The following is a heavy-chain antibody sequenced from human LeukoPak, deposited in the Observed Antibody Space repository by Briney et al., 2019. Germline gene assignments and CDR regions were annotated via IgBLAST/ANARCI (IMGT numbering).Heavy chain of an antibody. J-gene: IGHJ4*02. Sequence: GESLRLSCAASGFTFSDYYMTWIRQAPGKGLEWVSYISSSGNMLYYADSVNGRFTISRDNAKNSLYLQMNSLRAEDTAVYYCARETRGVIATGIDYWGQGTLVTVSS. V-gene: IGHV3-11*01. CDR1: GFTFSDYY. D-gene: IGHD2/OR15-2a*01. CDR2: ISSSGNML. CDR3: ARETRGVIATGIDY.